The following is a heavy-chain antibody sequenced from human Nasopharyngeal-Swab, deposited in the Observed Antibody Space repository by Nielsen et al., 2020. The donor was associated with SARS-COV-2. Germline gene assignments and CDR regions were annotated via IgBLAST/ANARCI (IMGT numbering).Heavy chain of an antibody. V-gene: IGHV3-9*01. J-gene: IGHJ4*02. CDR3: AKDISPLIAVAGYFDY. D-gene: IGHD6-19*01. CDR2: ISWNGGNI. Sequence: GGSLRLSCAASGFTFDEYAMHWVRQAPGKGLEWVSGISWNGGNIGYADSVKGRFTISRDNAKNSLYLQMNSLRAEDTALYYCAKDISPLIAVAGYFDYWGQGTLVTVSS. CDR1: GFTFDEYA.